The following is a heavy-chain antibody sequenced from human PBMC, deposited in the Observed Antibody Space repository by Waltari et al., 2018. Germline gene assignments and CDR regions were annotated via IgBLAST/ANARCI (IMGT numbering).Heavy chain of an antibody. CDR2: IHHSGST. CDR3: AREGYGGSRGAFDI. Sequence: QVQLQESGPGLVTPAETLSLTCAVSDYSISTGYYWGWIRQPPGKGLEWIGSIHHSGSTYDNPSLKSRVTISVDRSKNQFSLKLSSVTAADTAVYYCAREGYGGSRGAFDIWGQGTMVTVSS. D-gene: IGHD4-17*01. J-gene: IGHJ3*02. V-gene: IGHV4-38-2*02. CDR1: DYSISTGYY.